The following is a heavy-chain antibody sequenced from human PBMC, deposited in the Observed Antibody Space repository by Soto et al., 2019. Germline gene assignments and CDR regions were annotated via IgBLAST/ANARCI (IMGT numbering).Heavy chain of an antibody. CDR2: FFYGGKN. Sequence: SETLSLTCTVSGGSISSSTYYWGWMRQPPGKGLEWIASFFYGGKNYYNPSLKSRVIISVDTSKNQFSLKVRSVTAADTAVYYCRRSIRYNTDVWGQGTTVTAP. J-gene: IGHJ6*02. CDR1: GGSISSSTYY. CDR3: RRSIRYNTDV. V-gene: IGHV4-39*07. D-gene: IGHD5-18*01.